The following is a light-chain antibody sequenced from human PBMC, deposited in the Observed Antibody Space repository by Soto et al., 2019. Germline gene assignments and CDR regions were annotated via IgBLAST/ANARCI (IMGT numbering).Light chain of an antibody. J-gene: IGKJ2*01. CDR3: QQYGSSQYT. Sequence: EIVLTQSPGTLSLSPGERATLSCRASQSVNNNYLAWYQQKPGQAPRLLIYGASSRATGIPERFSGSGSGTDFTLTISRLEPEDFAVYYCQQYGSSQYTFGQGTKREIK. V-gene: IGKV3-20*01. CDR2: GAS. CDR1: QSVNNNY.